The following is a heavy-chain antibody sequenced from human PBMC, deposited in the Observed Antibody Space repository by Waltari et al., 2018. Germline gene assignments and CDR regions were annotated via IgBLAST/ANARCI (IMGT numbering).Heavy chain of an antibody. CDR3: ASQDYGDYPYYFDY. V-gene: IGHV1-69*13. CDR1: GGTFSSYA. J-gene: IGHJ4*02. CDR2: IILIFGTA. Sequence: QVQLVQSGAEVKKPGSSVKVSCKASGGTFSSYAISWVRQAPGQGLEWMGGIILIFGTANYAQKFQGRVTITADESTSTAYMELSSLRAEDTAVYYCASQDYGDYPYYFDYWGQGTLVTVSS. D-gene: IGHD4-17*01.